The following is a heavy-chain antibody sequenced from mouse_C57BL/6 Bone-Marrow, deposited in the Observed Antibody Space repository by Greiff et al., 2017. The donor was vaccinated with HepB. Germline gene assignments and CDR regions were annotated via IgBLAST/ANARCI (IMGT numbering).Heavy chain of an antibody. CDR3: ARLPTTVVAYYAMDY. J-gene: IGHJ4*01. CDR2: ISSGGSYT. V-gene: IGHV5-6*02. CDR1: GFTFSSYG. Sequence: DVMLVESGGDLVKPGGSLKLSCAASGFTFSSYGMSWVRQTPDKRLEWVATISSGGSYTYYPDSVKGRFTISRDNAKNTLYLQMSSLKSEDTAMYYCARLPTTVVAYYAMDYWGQGTSVTVSS. D-gene: IGHD1-1*01.